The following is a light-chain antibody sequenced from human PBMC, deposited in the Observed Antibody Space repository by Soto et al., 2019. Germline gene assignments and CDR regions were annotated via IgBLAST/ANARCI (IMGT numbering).Light chain of an antibody. V-gene: IGLV1-51*01. CDR2: DNN. CDR1: SSNIGNNY. Sequence: QSALTQPPSVSAAPGQKVTISCSGSSSNIGNNYVSWYQQLPGTAPKLLIYDNNKRPSGIPDRFSGSKSGTSASLAITGLQTEDEAHYYCQSYDRSLGGWVFGGGTQLTVL. CDR3: QSYDRSLGGWV. J-gene: IGLJ3*02.